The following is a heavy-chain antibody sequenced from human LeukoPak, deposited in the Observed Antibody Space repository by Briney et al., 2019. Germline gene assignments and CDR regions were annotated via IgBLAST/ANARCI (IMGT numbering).Heavy chain of an antibody. D-gene: IGHD6-6*01. V-gene: IGHV3-11*01. CDR3: ASGSSSSGYYYGMDV. CDR1: GFTFSDYY. Sequence: GGSLRLSCAASGFTFSDYYMSWIRQAPGKGLEWVSYISSSGSTIYYADSVKGQFTISRDNAKNSLYLQMNSLRAEDTAVYYCASGSSSSGYYYGMDVWGQGTTVTVSS. J-gene: IGHJ6*02. CDR2: ISSSGSTI.